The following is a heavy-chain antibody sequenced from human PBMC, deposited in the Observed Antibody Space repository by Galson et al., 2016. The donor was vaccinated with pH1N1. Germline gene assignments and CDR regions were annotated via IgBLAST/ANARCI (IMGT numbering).Heavy chain of an antibody. Sequence: QSGAEVKKPGESLKISCKASGYSFTRYWIAWVRQVPGKGLEWVGVVNPGGSTIRYSPPFQGQVTISSDKSINTAYLQWISLKASDTATCYCARQYDFGDYRGDAFDIWGQGTMVIVSS. CDR2: VNPGGSTI. D-gene: IGHD4-17*01. CDR3: ARQYDFGDYRGDAFDI. V-gene: IGHV5-51*03. CDR1: GYSFTRYW. J-gene: IGHJ3*02.